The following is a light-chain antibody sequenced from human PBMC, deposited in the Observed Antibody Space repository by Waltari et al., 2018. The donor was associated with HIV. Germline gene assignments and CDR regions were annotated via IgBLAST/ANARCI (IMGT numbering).Light chain of an antibody. CDR3: QQYYRSVT. J-gene: IGKJ5*01. CDR2: DTS. Sequence: TQSPGTLSLSSGERATLSCRASQSVASNFLAWYQHKPGQSPRLLIYDTSRRATGIPDRFSGSGSGTDFTLTIGRLEPEDFAVYYCQQYYRSVTFGQGTRLETK. CDR1: QSVASNF. V-gene: IGKV3-20*01.